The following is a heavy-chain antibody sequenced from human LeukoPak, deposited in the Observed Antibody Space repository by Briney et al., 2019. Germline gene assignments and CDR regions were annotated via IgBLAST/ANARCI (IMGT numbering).Heavy chain of an antibody. CDR1: GYSFTSYW. Sequence: WESLKISLKGSGYSFTSYWIGWVRQRPGKSLEWMGIIYPGDSDTRYSPSFQGQVTISADKSISTAYLQWSSLKASETAMYYCARLSDQRAFDIWGQGTMVTVSS. J-gene: IGHJ3*02. V-gene: IGHV5-51*01. D-gene: IGHD5/OR15-5a*01. CDR3: ARLSDQRAFDI. CDR2: IYPGDSDT.